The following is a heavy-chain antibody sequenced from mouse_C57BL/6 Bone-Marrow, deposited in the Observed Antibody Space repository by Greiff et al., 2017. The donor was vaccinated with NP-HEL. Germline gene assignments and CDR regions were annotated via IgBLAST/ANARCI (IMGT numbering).Heavy chain of an antibody. Sequence: QVQLQQPGAELVKPGASVKLSCKASGYTFTSYWMQWVKQRPGQGLEWIGEIDPSDSYTNYNQKFKGKATLTVDTSSSTAYLQLSSLTSEDPAVYYCARYGNYEGDWFAYWGQGTLVTVSA. J-gene: IGHJ3*01. D-gene: IGHD2-1*01. CDR2: IDPSDSYT. CDR1: GYTFTSYW. CDR3: ARYGNYEGDWFAY. V-gene: IGHV1-50*01.